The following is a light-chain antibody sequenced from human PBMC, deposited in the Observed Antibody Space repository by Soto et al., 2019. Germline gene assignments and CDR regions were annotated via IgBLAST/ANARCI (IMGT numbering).Light chain of an antibody. CDR3: QSYDSSLSGYVI. Sequence: QSVLTQPPSVSGAPGQRVTISCTGSSSNIGARYDVHWYQQLPGTAPKPLIYGNNNRPSGVPDRFSGSKSGTSASLAITGLQAEDEADYYCQSYDSSLSGYVIFGGGTKLTVL. V-gene: IGLV1-40*01. CDR2: GNN. J-gene: IGLJ2*01. CDR1: SSNIGARYD.